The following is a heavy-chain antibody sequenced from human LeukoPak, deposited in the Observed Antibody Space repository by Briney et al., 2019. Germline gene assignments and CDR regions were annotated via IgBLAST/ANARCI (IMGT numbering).Heavy chain of an antibody. Sequence: GGSLRLSCAASGFTFSSYAMHWVRQAPGKGLEWVAVISYDGSNRYYADSVKGRFTISRDNSKNTLYLQMNSLRAEDTAVYYCVAGADYYGSGGLNDYWGQGTLVTVSS. CDR3: VAGADYYGSGGLNDY. CDR1: GFTFSSYA. J-gene: IGHJ4*02. V-gene: IGHV3-30*04. CDR2: ISYDGSNR. D-gene: IGHD3-10*01.